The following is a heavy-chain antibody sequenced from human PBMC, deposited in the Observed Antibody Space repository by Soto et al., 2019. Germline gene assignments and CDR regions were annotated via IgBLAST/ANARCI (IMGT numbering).Heavy chain of an antibody. Sequence: PSETLSLTCTVSGGSISSYYWSWIRQPPGKGLEWIGYIYYSGSTNYNPSLKSRVTISVDTSKNQFSLKLSSVTAADTAVYYCARVKHSSSSSRGGYYYYYGMDVWGQGTTVTVSS. CDR1: GGSISSYY. D-gene: IGHD6-6*01. CDR2: IYYSGST. J-gene: IGHJ6*02. CDR3: ARVKHSSSSSRGGYYYYYGMDV. V-gene: IGHV4-59*01.